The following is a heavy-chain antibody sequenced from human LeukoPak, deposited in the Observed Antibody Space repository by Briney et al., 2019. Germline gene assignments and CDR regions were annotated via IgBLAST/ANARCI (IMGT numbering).Heavy chain of an antibody. CDR2: IYYSGST. CDR3: ASSRIQLWLEGPKFFDY. V-gene: IGHV4-59*01. CDR1: GGSISSYY. J-gene: IGHJ4*02. D-gene: IGHD5-18*01. Sequence: PSETLSLTCTVSGGSISSYYWSWIRQPPGKGLEWIGYIYYSGSTNYNPSLKSRVTISVDTSKNQFSLKLSSVTAADTAVYYCASSRIQLWLEGPKFFDYWGQGTLVTVSS.